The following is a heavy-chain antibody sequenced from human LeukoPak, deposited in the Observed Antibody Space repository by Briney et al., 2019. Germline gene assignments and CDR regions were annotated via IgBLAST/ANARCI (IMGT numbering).Heavy chain of an antibody. CDR2: IRSSGGA. J-gene: IGHJ4*02. Sequence: SETLSLTCSVSGGPISTYYWSWIRQPAGKGLEWIGRIRSSGGANYNPSLKSRVTMSVDMSTNQFSLKLDSVTAADTAVYWCAKEGRSTSPGYWGQGILVTVSS. CDR1: GGPISTYY. D-gene: IGHD2-15*01. V-gene: IGHV4-4*07. CDR3: AKEGRSTSPGY.